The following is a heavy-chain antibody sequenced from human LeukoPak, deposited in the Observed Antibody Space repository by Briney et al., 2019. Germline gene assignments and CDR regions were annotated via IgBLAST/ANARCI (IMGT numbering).Heavy chain of an antibody. J-gene: IGHJ5*02. CDR2: ISAYNGNT. CDR3: ARDLRYSGGYIDWFDP. Sequence: ASVKVSCKASGYTLTSYGISWVRQAPGQGLEWMGWISAYNGNTNYAQKLQGRVTMTTDTSTSTAYMELRSLRSEDTAVYYCARDLRYSGGYIDWFDPWGQGTLVTVSS. CDR1: GYTLTSYG. D-gene: IGHD1-26*01. V-gene: IGHV1-18*01.